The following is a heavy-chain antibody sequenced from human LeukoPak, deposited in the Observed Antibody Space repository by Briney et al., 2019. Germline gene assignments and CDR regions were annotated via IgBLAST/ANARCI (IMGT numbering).Heavy chain of an antibody. CDR2: ISSNGGST. D-gene: IGHD3-22*01. Sequence: PGGSLRLSCAASGFTFSSYAMHWVRQAPGKGLEYVSAISSNGGSTYYANSVKGRFTISRDNSKNTLYLQMGSLRAEDTAVYYCAKGVDYYDSSGPDAFDIWGQGTMVTVSS. CDR1: GFTFSSYA. J-gene: IGHJ3*02. V-gene: IGHV3-64*01. CDR3: AKGVDYYDSSGPDAFDI.